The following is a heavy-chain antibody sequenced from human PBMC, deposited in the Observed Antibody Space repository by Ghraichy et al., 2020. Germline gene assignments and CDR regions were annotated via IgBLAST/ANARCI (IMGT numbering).Heavy chain of an antibody. J-gene: IGHJ5*02. CDR2: IFHTGNT. D-gene: IGHD3-22*01. CDR3: AREENFDRSGYVHNWFDP. Sequence: SETLSLTCTVSGGSISSGGFFWTWIRQHPGMGLEWIGNIFHTGNTNYNPSLKSRVSISVDTSKNQFSLRLSSVTAADTAVYYCAREENFDRSGYVHNWFDPWGQGTLVTVSS. V-gene: IGHV4-31*03. CDR1: GGSISSGGFF.